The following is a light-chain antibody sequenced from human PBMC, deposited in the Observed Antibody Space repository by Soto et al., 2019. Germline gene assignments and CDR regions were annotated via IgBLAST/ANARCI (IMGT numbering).Light chain of an antibody. Sequence: EIQMTQYPSSLSASVGDRVTITCRASQSISTYLSWFQQKPGRAPKLLISKASSLESGFPSRFSGSGFGTEFTLTISSLQPDDFATYYCQQYNSYRAFGQGTQVEIK. V-gene: IGKV1-5*03. CDR3: QQYNSYRA. CDR1: QSISTY. CDR2: KAS. J-gene: IGKJ1*01.